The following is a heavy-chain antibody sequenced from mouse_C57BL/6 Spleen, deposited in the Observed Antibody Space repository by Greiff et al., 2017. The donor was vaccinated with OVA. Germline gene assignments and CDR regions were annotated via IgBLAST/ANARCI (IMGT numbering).Heavy chain of an antibody. J-gene: IGHJ3*01. V-gene: IGHV1-72*01. CDR2: IDPNSGGT. CDR3: AREGSFGFAY. CDR1: GYTFTSYW. Sequence: QVQLKQPGAELVKPGASVKLSCKASGYTFTSYWMHWVKQRPGRGLEWIGRIDPNSGGTKYNEKFKSKATLTVDKPSSTAYMQLSSLTSEDSAVYYCAREGSFGFAYWGQGTLVTVSA.